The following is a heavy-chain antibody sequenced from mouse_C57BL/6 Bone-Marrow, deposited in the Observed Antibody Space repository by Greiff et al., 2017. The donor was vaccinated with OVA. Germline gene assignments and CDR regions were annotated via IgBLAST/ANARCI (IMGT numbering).Heavy chain of an antibody. CDR3: ARREYYGDDY. CDR1: GFTFSDYY. CDR2: ISNGGGST. V-gene: IGHV5-12*01. Sequence: EVHLVESGGGLVQPGGSLKLSCAASGFTFSDYYMYWVRQTPEKRLEWVAYISNGGGSTYYPDTVKGRFTISRDNAKNTLYLQMSRLKTEDTAMYYCARREYYGDDYWGQGTTLTVSS. D-gene: IGHD1-1*01. J-gene: IGHJ2*01.